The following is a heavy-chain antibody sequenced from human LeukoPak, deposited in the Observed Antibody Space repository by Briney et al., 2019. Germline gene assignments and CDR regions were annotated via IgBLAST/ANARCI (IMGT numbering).Heavy chain of an antibody. J-gene: IGHJ3*01. D-gene: IGHD6-19*01. V-gene: IGHV4-34*01. CDR1: GGSFSGYH. Sequence: SETLSLTCAVYGGSFSGYHWSWIRQPPGKGLEWIGEINHSGSTNYNPSLKSRVTISVDTSKNQFSLQLTSMTAADTAVYYCARLRAMAGHRGGFDFWGRGTMVTVSS. CDR2: INHSGST. CDR3: ARLRAMAGHRGGFDF.